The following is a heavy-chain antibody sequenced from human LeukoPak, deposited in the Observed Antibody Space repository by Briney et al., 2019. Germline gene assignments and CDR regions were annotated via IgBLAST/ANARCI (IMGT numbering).Heavy chain of an antibody. J-gene: IGHJ4*02. CDR2: FDPEDGET. CDR1: GYTLTELS. Sequence: ASVKVSCKVSGYTLTELSMHWVRQAPGKGREWMGGFDPEDGETIYAQKFQGRVTMTEDTSTDTAYMELSSLRSEDTAVYYCATAYSDYYDSSGKAADYFDYWGQGTLVTVSS. CDR3: ATAYSDYYDSSGKAADYFDY. D-gene: IGHD3-22*01. V-gene: IGHV1-24*01.